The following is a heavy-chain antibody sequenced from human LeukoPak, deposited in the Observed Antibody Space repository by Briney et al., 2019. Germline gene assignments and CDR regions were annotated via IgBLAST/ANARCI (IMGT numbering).Heavy chain of an antibody. CDR2: IRYDGSNK. J-gene: IGHJ4*02. D-gene: IGHD4-17*01. CDR3: AKGILRYGDYPN. CDR1: GFTFSSYG. V-gene: IGHV3-30*02. Sequence: GGSLRLSCAASGFTFSSYGMHWVRQAPGKGLEWAAFIRYDGSNKYYADSVKGRFTISRDNSKNTLYLQMNSLRAEDTAVYYCAKGILRYGDYPNWGQGTLVTVSS.